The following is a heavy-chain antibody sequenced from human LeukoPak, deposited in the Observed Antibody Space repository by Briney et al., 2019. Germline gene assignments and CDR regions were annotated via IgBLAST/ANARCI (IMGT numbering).Heavy chain of an antibody. CDR2: MDPSGSQK. CDR3: AIWTSGNY. J-gene: IGHJ4*02. Sequence: GGSLRLSCAASGFTFSGSCMNWVRQAPGKGLEWVANMDPSGSQKRYVDSVKGRFTISKDSPGTSVYLEMYSLRAEDTAIYYCAIWTSGNYWGQGTRVTVSS. D-gene: IGHD1-1*01. V-gene: IGHV3-7*01. CDR1: GFTFSGSC.